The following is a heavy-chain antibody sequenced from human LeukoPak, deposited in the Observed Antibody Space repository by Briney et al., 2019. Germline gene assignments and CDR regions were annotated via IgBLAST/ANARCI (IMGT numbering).Heavy chain of an antibody. CDR1: GFTFSSYS. CDR3: ARGSPGFYYYGMDV. Sequence: GGSLRLSCAASGFTFSSYSINWVRQAPGKGLEWVSSISSSSSYIYYADSMKGRFTISRDNAKNSLYLQMNSLRAEDTAVYYCARGSPGFYYYGMDVWGQGTTVTVSS. J-gene: IGHJ6*02. CDR2: ISSSSSYI. D-gene: IGHD2-15*01. V-gene: IGHV3-21*01.